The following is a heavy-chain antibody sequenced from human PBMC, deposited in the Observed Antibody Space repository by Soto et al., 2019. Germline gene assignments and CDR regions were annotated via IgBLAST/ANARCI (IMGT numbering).Heavy chain of an antibody. V-gene: IGHV3-53*01. CDR1: GFTVSNNY. D-gene: IGHD3-10*01. J-gene: IGHJ4*02. CDR3: APRPGGGGY. Sequence: EVQLVESGGGLIQPGGSLRLSCAVSGFTVSNNYMSWVRQAPGKGLEGVSVIYSGGYTAYGDSVKGRFTISRDNSKNTLYIQINAGGAADRAVYYWAPRPGGGGYWGQGTLVTVSS. CDR2: IYSGGYT.